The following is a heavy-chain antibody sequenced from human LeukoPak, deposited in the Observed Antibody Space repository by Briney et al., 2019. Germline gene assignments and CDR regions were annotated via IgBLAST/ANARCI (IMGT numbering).Heavy chain of an antibody. D-gene: IGHD2-15*01. CDR2: ISAYNGNT. Sequence: GSSVKVSCKASGYTFTSYGISWVRQAPGQGLEWMGWISAYNGNTNYAQKLQGRVTMTTDTSTSTAYMELRSLRSDDTAVYYCARLGYCSGGSCSHDYWGQGTLVTVSS. J-gene: IGHJ4*02. CDR1: GYTFTSYG. V-gene: IGHV1-18*01. CDR3: ARLGYCSGGSCSHDY.